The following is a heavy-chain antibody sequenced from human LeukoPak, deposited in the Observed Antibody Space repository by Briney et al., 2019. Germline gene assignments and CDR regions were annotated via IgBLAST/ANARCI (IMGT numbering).Heavy chain of an antibody. J-gene: IGHJ5*02. CDR2: IYPGDSDT. CDR3: ARLGVKVSDPKLRFCPGP. V-gene: IGHV5-51*01. CDR1: GYTFTHYW. Sequence: GESLKISCKASGYTFTHYWIGWVRQLSGKGLEWMGAIYPGDSDTRYSPSFQGQVTMSVDTSINTAFLRWSSLKTSDTGMYYCARLGVKVSDPKLRFCPGPWGQGSLVSVSS. D-gene: IGHD3-16*01.